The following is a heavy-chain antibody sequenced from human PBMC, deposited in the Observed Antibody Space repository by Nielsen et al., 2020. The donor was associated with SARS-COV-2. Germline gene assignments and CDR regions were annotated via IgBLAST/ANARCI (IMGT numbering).Heavy chain of an antibody. J-gene: IGHJ3*01. CDR2: IKEDGSET. D-gene: IGHD2-2*01. V-gene: IGHV3-7*05. CDR1: GFTFSGYW. CDR3: ARDSRSCTSIDCRGDVFDV. Sequence: GGSLRLSCAASGFTFSGYWMSWVRHVPGKGLEWVANIKEDGSETYYVDSVKGRFTISRDNAKNSLSLQMYSLRAEDSAVYYCARDSRSCTSIDCRGDVFDVWGQGTMVSVSS.